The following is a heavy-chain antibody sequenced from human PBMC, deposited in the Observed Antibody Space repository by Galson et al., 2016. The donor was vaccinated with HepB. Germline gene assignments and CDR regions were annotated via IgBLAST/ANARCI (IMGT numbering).Heavy chain of an antibody. Sequence: SLRLSCAASGFTLRSYALYWVRQAPGKGLEWVSAITGSGDSPYYADSVKGRFTISRDNSKNTLYLRMNSLRAEDTAVYYCAKDGWRSSVGYFYYYGLDVWGHGTTVTVSS. CDR1: GFTLRSYA. CDR2: ITGSGDSP. V-gene: IGHV3-23*01. J-gene: IGHJ6*02. CDR3: AKDGWRSSVGYFYYYGLDV. D-gene: IGHD3-16*01.